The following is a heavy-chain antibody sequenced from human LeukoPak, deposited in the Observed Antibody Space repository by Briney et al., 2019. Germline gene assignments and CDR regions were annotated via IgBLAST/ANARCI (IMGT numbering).Heavy chain of an antibody. V-gene: IGHV4-31*02. Sequence: SWIRQHPGKGLEWIGYIYYSGSTYYNPSLKSRVTISVDTSKNQFSLKLSSVTAADTAVYYCARYYYGMDVWGQGTTVTVSS. CDR3: ARYYYGMDV. CDR2: IYYSGST. J-gene: IGHJ6*02.